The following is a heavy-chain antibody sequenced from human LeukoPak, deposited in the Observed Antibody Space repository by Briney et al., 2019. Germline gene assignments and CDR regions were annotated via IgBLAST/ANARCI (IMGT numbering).Heavy chain of an antibody. V-gene: IGHV4-31*03. CDR1: GGSISRGGYY. D-gene: IGHD5/OR15-5a*01. Sequence: PSETLSLTCTVSGGSISRGGYYWSWIRQHPGKGLEWIGYIYYSGSTYYNPSLKSRVTISVETSKNQFSLKLSSVTAADSAVYYCARVGCLRPINWFDPWGQGTLVTVSS. CDR2: IYYSGST. CDR3: ARVGCLRPINWFDP. J-gene: IGHJ5*02.